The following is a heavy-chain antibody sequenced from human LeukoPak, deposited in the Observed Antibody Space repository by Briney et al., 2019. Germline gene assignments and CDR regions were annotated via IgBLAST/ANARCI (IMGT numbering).Heavy chain of an antibody. CDR1: GFTFSSYA. CDR2: IKQDGSEK. V-gene: IGHV3-7*01. Sequence: GGSLRLSCAASGFTFSSYAMSWVRQAPGKGLEWVANIKQDGSEKYYVDSVKGRFTISRDNAKNSLYLQMNSLRAEDTAVYYCARDGGWFDPWGQGTLVTVSS. D-gene: IGHD3-16*01. J-gene: IGHJ5*02. CDR3: ARDGGWFDP.